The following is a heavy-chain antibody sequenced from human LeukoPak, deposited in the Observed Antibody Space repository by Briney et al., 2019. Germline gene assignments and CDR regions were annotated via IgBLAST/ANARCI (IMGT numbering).Heavy chain of an antibody. CDR3: ARGEQQLFSHFDY. V-gene: IGHV1-69*06. J-gene: IGHJ4*02. CDR1: GGTFSSYA. Sequence: ASVKVSCKASGGTFSSYAISWVRQAPGQGLEWMGGIIPIFGTANYAQKFQGRVTITADKSTSTAYMEQSSLRSEDTAVYYCARGEQQLFSHFDYCGQGTLVTVSS. CDR2: IIPIFGTA. D-gene: IGHD6-13*01.